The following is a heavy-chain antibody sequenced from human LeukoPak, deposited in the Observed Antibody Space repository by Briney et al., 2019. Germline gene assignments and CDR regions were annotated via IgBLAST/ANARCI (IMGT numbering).Heavy chain of an antibody. D-gene: IGHD1-1*01. CDR2: INYSGST. Sequence: SETLSLTCTVSGGSIPNSYWNWIRQSPGKGLEWIGYINYSGSTNYNPSLKSRVTISVDTSKNQFSLKLSSVTAADTAVYFCARDPLSTNDFDIWGQGTMVTVSS. CDR3: ARDPLSTNDFDI. J-gene: IGHJ3*02. V-gene: IGHV4-59*01. CDR1: GGSIPNSY.